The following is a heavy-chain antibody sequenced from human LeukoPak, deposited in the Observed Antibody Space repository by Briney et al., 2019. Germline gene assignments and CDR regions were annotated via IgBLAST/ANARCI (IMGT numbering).Heavy chain of an antibody. CDR3: ARAGSYDFWSGYYNGYYYYYMDV. CDR1: GFTVSSNY. Sequence: VGSLRLSCAASGFTVSSNYMSWVRQAPGKGLEWVSVIYSGGSTYYADSVKGRFTISRDNSKNTLYLQMNSLRAEDTAVYYCARAGSYDFWSGYYNGYYYYYMDVWGKGTTVTVSS. J-gene: IGHJ6*03. D-gene: IGHD3-3*01. V-gene: IGHV3-66*02. CDR2: IYSGGST.